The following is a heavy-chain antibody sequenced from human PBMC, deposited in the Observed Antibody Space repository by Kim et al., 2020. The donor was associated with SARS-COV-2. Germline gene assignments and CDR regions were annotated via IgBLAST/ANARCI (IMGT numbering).Heavy chain of an antibody. CDR1: GGSFSGYY. CDR2: INRSGST. Sequence: SETLSLTCAVYGGSFSGYYWSWIRQPPGKGLEWIGEINRSGSTNYNPSLKSRVTISVDTSKNQFSLKLSSVTAADTAVYYCARGRILRITMVRGPKQGWFDPWGQGTLVTVSS. D-gene: IGHD3-10*01. J-gene: IGHJ5*02. V-gene: IGHV4-34*01. CDR3: ARGRILRITMVRGPKQGWFDP.